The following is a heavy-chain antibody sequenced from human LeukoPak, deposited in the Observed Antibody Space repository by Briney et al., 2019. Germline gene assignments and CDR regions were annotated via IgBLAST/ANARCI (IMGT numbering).Heavy chain of an antibody. V-gene: IGHV3-23*01. CDR2: ISGSGGST. CDR3: SYSSSSGVDYYYYMDV. D-gene: IGHD6-6*01. J-gene: IGHJ6*03. Sequence: SGGSLRLSCAASGFTFSSYAMSWVRQAPGKGLEWVSAISGSGGSTYYADSVKGRFTIPRDNSKNTLYLQMNSLRAEDTAVYYCSYSSSSGVDYYYYMDVWGKGTTVTVSS. CDR1: GFTFSSYA.